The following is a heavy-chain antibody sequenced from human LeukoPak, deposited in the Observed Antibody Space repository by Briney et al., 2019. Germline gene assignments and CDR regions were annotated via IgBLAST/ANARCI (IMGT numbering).Heavy chain of an antibody. V-gene: IGHV4-59*01. CDR2: IYYSGST. CDR3: ASDLGY. J-gene: IGHJ4*02. Sequence: PSETLSLTCTVSAGSISSYYWSWIRQPPRKGLGWTGYIYYSGSTNYNTSLKSQAATPLETSKNQSSLKLRSMTATHTAQYYCASDLGYWGKGTLVTVS. CDR1: AGSISSYY.